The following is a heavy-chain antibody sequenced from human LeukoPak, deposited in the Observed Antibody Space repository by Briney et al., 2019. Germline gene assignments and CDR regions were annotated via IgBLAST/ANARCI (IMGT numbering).Heavy chain of an antibody. CDR3: ARAGNYYYYYYMDV. CDR2: INPNSGGT. J-gene: IGHJ6*03. Sequence: ASVKVSCKASGYTFTGYYMHWVRQAPGQGLEWMGWINPNSGGTNYAQKFQGRVTMTRDTSISTAYMELSRLRSDDTAVYYCARAGNYYYYYYMDVWGKGTTVTTSS. V-gene: IGHV1-2*02. CDR1: GYTFTGYY.